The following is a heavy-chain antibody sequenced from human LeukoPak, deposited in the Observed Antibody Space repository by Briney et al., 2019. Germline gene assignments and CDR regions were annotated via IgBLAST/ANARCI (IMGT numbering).Heavy chain of an antibody. V-gene: IGHV3-30*18. CDR2: ISYDGSNK. Sequence: GRSLRLSCAASGFTFSSYGMHWVRQAPGKGLEWVAVISYDGSNKYYADSVKGRFTISGDNSKNTLYLQMNNLRAEDTAVYYCAKLTGVAGTGDYWGQGTLVTVSS. CDR3: AKLTGVAGTGDY. J-gene: IGHJ4*02. D-gene: IGHD6-19*01. CDR1: GFTFSSYG.